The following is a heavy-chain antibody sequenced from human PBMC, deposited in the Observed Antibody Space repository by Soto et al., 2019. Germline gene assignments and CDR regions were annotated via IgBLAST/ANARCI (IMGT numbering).Heavy chain of an antibody. CDR1: GGTFSSYA. D-gene: IGHD3-22*01. CDR2: IIPIFGTA. Sequence: SVKVSCKASGGTFSSYAISWVRQAPGQGLEWIGGIIPIFGTANYAQKFQGRVTITADESTGTAYMELSSLRSEDTAVYYCASPASYYYDSSPLDYWGQGTLVTVSS. J-gene: IGHJ4*02. V-gene: IGHV1-69*13. CDR3: ASPASYYYDSSPLDY.